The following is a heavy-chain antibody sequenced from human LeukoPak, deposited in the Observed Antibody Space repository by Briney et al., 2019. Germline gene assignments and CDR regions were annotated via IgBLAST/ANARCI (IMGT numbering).Heavy chain of an antibody. V-gene: IGHV3-23*01. Sequence: GGTLRLSCAASGFTFSSFGMSWVRQAPGKGLEWVSAITGSGRSTYYADSVKGRFTISRDNSKNTLYLQMNSLRAEDTAVYYCALNRGSGWYFHYWGQGTLVTVSS. CDR2: ITGSGRST. CDR3: ALNRGSGWYFHY. J-gene: IGHJ4*02. CDR1: GFTFSSFG. D-gene: IGHD6-19*01.